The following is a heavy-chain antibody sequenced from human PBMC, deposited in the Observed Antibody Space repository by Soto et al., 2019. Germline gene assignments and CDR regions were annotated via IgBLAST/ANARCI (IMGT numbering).Heavy chain of an antibody. D-gene: IGHD3-10*01. Sequence: GGSLRLSCAAPGFTFSSYSMNWVRQAPGKGLEWVSYISSSSSTIYYADSVKGRFTISRDNAKNSLYLQMNSLRAEDTAVYYCARTYYYGSGSSDWFEPWGQGTLVTVSS. CDR1: GFTFSSYS. J-gene: IGHJ5*02. CDR2: ISSSSSTI. V-gene: IGHV3-48*01. CDR3: ARTYYYGSGSSDWFEP.